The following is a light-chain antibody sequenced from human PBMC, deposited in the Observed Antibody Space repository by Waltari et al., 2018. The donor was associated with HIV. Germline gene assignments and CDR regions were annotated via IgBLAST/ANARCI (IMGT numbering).Light chain of an antibody. CDR3: QQSDNLPLT. V-gene: IGKV1-33*01. Sequence: DIQMTQSPSSLSASVGDRVTITCQASQVISNYLNWYQQKPGKAPKLLIYDASNLETVVPLSLVGSGSGTEFTFTISSLRPEDIATYYGQQSDNLPLTFGGGTKVEIK. CDR2: DAS. CDR1: QVISNY. J-gene: IGKJ4*01.